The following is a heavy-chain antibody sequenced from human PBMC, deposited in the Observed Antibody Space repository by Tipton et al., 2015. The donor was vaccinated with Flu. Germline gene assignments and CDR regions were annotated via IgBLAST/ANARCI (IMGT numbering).Heavy chain of an antibody. CDR3: ARQGSPSGKFDY. V-gene: IGHV5-51*01. Sequence: QLVQSGAEVKKPGESLKISCEASGYTFTSHWIGWVRQMPGKGLEWMGLIYPGDSERRYSPSFQGQVTISADKSINTAYLQWSSLKASDTAMYYCARQGSPSGKFDYWGQGTLVTVSS. J-gene: IGHJ4*02. CDR2: IYPGDSER. D-gene: IGHD6-6*01. CDR1: GYTFTSHW.